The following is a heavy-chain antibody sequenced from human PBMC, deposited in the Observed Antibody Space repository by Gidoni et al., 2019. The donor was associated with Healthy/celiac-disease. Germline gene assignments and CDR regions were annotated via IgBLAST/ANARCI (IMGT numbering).Heavy chain of an antibody. D-gene: IGHD2-2*01. CDR3: ARENIVVVPAASRQYYYYYYMDV. CDR1: GFTFSSYA. Sequence: QVQLVESGGGVVQPGRSLRLSCAASGFTFSSYAMHWVRQAPGKGLEWVAVISDDGSNKSYADSVKGRFTISRDNSKNTLYLQMNSLRAEDTAVYYCARENIVVVPAASRQYYYYYYMDVWGKGTTVTVSS. J-gene: IGHJ6*03. V-gene: IGHV3-30*04. CDR2: ISDDGSNK.